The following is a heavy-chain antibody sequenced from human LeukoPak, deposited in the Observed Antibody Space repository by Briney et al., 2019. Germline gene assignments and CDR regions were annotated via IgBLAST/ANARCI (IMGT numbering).Heavy chain of an antibody. V-gene: IGHV1-69*05. J-gene: IGHJ4*01. CDR3: AKGIYSSGWSYFDY. Sequence: SVKDSCKASGGTFSSYAISWVRQAPGQGLEWMGGIIPIFGTANYAQKFQGRVTITTDESTSTAYMELSSLRSEDTAVYYCAKGIYSSGWSYFDYWGHGTLVTVSS. D-gene: IGHD6-19*01. CDR1: GGTFSSYA. CDR2: IIPIFGTA.